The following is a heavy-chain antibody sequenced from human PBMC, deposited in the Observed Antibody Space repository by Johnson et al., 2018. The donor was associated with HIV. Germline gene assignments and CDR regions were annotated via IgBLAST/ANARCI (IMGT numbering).Heavy chain of an antibody. CDR3: ARDRVEIVGADPDAFDI. D-gene: IGHD1-26*01. Sequence: QVQLVESGGGVVQPGRSLRLSCAASGFTFSSYAMHWVRQAPGKGLEWVAVISYDGSNKYYADSVKGRFTISRDNAKNSLYLQMTSLRAEDTAVYYCARDRVEIVGADPDAFDIWGQGTMVTVSS. V-gene: IGHV3-30-3*01. J-gene: IGHJ3*02. CDR1: GFTFSSYA. CDR2: ISYDGSNK.